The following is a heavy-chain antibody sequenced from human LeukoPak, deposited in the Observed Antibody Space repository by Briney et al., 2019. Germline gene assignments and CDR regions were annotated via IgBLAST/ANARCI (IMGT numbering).Heavy chain of an antibody. CDR3: ARQLGERTFNGNDFDY. D-gene: IGHD1-20*01. CDR2: IYPGDSDI. V-gene: IGHV5-51*01. CDR1: GYSFTTYW. J-gene: IGHJ4*02. Sequence: GESLQISCKGFGYSFTTYWIGWVRQMPGKGLEWMGIIYPGDSDIRYSPSFQGQVTISADKSISTAYLQWSSLKASDTATYFCARQLGERTFNGNDFDYWGQGTLVSVSS.